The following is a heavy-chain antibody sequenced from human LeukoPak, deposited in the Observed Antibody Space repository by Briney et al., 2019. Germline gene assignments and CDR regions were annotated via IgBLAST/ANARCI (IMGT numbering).Heavy chain of an antibody. CDR3: ASSRVYYYYMDV. CDR1: GGNFSSYA. V-gene: IGHV1-69*05. J-gene: IGHJ6*03. Sequence: ASVKVSCKASGGNFSSYAISWVRQAPGQGLEWMGGIIPIFGTANYAQKVQGRVTIHTTESTSTAYMELSSLRSEDTAVYYCASSRVYYYYMDVWGKGTTVTVSS. CDR2: IIPIFGTA.